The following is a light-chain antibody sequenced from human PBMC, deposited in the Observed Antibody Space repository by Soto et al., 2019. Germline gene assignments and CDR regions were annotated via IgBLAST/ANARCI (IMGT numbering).Light chain of an antibody. V-gene: IGKV3-11*01. J-gene: IGKJ5*01. CDR3: KQDSDWPRT. Sequence: ASQSVSSYLAWYQQKAGQATRLLIYDASNRATGIPARFSGSCSGKNSAFTIGRRSPDSCSAYFRKQDSDWPRTIGRGTRLEIK. CDR2: DAS. CDR1: QSVSSY.